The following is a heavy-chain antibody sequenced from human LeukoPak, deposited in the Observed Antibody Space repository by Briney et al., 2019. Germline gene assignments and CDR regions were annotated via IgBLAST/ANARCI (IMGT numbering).Heavy chain of an antibody. CDR2: ISGSGGST. Sequence: GGSLRLSCAASGFTFSNAWMSWVRQAPGKGLEWVSAISGSGGSTYYADSVKGRFTISRDNAKNSLYLQMNSLRAEDTAVYYCARDSSRGVRGDPRDAFDIWGQGTMVTVSS. J-gene: IGHJ3*02. CDR3: ARDSSRGVRGDPRDAFDI. CDR1: GFTFSNAW. D-gene: IGHD3-10*01. V-gene: IGHV3-21*01.